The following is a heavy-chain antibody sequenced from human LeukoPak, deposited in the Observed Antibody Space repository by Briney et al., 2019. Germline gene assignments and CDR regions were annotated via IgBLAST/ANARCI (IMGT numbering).Heavy chain of an antibody. CDR1: GGSISNYY. CDR3: AKVAFGGVFDY. D-gene: IGHD3-16*01. J-gene: IGHJ4*02. CDR2: IYSRGST. V-gene: IGHV4-59*01. Sequence: SETLSLTCTVSGGSISNYYWSWIRQPPGKGLEWIGNIYSRGSTIYNPSLKSRVTISVDTSTNQFSLKLNPVTAADTAVYYCAKVAFGGVFDYWGQGALVTVSS.